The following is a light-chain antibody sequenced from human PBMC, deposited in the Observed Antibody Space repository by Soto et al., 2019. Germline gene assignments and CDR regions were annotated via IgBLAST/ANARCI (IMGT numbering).Light chain of an antibody. V-gene: IGKV1-5*01. J-gene: IGKJ1*01. Sequence: PSSLSASVGDRVTITCRASQSISSYLNWYQQKPGKAPKFLIYDASNLESGVPSRFSGSGSGTEFTLTISSLQPDDFATYYCQQYSSYWTFGQGTKVDIK. CDR3: QQYSSYWT. CDR1: QSISSY. CDR2: DAS.